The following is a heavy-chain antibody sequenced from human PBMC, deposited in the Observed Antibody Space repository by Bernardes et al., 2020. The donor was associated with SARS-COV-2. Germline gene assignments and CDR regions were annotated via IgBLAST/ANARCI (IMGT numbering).Heavy chain of an antibody. CDR1: GCSISGYY. J-gene: IGHJ4*02. Sequence: SETLSLSCTVSGCSISGYYWSWIRQPPGKGLEWIGSIYSSGSTDYNPSLKSRVSISIDTYKSQFSLKLSSVGAADTAEYYCARDNLWGEYDSTGYAFDSWGQGTLVTVSS. D-gene: IGHD3-22*01. CDR2: IYSSGST. V-gene: IGHV4-59*01. CDR3: ARDNLWGEYDSTGYAFDS.